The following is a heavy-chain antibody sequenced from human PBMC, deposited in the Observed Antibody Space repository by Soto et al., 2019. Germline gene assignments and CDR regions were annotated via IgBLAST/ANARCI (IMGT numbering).Heavy chain of an antibody. CDR1: GFICSSYD. J-gene: IGHJ3*02. D-gene: IGHD1-1*01. CDR3: AKATATSGGAFEI. Sequence: LRLSCAVSGFICSSYDMSWVRQAPGKGLEWVSTILVGGSTHYEDSVKGRFTISRDTSKNTVYLQMNRLTGGDTAVYYCAKATATSGGAFEIYGQGTMVTVSS. V-gene: IGHV3-23*01. CDR2: ILVGGST.